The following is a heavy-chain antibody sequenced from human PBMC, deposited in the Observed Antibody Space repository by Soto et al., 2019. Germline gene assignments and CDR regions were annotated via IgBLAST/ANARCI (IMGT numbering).Heavy chain of an antibody. CDR3: AKKGPGGYEKYYFDF. V-gene: IGHV3-9*01. CDR2: ISWNSGSI. CDR1: GFTFDDYA. D-gene: IGHD5-12*01. J-gene: IGHJ4*02. Sequence: GGSLRLSCAASGFTFDDYAMHWVRQGPGKGLEWVSGISWNSGSIGYADSVKGRFTISRDNAKNSLYLQMKSLRPEDTAFYYCAKKGPGGYEKYYFDFWGQGTLVTVSS.